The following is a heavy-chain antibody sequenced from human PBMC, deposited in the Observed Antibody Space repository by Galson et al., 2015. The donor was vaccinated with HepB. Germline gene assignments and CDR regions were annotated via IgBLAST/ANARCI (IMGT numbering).Heavy chain of an antibody. CDR2: IIPIFGTA. CDR1: GGTFSSYA. CDR3: AGPEHSSPAVAFDY. V-gene: IGHV1-69*13. J-gene: IGHJ4*02. D-gene: IGHD6-13*01. Sequence: SVKVSCKASGGTFSSYAISWVRQAPGQGLEWMGGIIPIFGTANYAQKFQGRVTITADESTSTAYMELSSLRSEDTAVYYCAGPEHSSPAVAFDYWGQGTLVTVSS.